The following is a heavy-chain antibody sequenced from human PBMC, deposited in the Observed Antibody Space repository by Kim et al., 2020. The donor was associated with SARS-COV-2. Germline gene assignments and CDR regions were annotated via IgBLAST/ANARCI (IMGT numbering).Heavy chain of an antibody. D-gene: IGHD6-13*01. CDR3: AKCYGSSWYFNYYYGMDV. CDR1: GFTFSSYG. CDR2: ISYDGSNK. J-gene: IGHJ6*02. V-gene: IGHV3-30*18. Sequence: GGSLRLSCAASGFTFSSYGMHWVRQAPGKGLEWVAVISYDGSNKYYADSVKGRFTISRDNSKNTLYLQMNSLRAEDTAVYYCAKCYGSSWYFNYYYGMDVWGQGTTVTVSS.